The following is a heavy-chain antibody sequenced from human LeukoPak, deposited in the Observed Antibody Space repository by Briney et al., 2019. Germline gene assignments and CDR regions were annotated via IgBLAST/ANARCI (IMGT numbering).Heavy chain of an antibody. CDR2: IYSSGSN. V-gene: IGHV4-4*07. J-gene: IGHJ2*01. D-gene: IGHD2-2*01. CDR1: GGSISSYY. CDR3: ARGQYHLLYWYFDL. Sequence: SETLSLTCTVSGGSISSYYWSWIRQPAGKGLEWIRRIYSSGSNNYNPSLKSRVTMSVDTSKNQFSLKLSSVTAADTAVYYCARGQYHLLYWYFDLWGRGTLVTVSS.